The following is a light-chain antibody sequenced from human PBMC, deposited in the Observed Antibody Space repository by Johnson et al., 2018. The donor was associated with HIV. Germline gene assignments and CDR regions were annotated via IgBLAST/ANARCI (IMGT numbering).Light chain of an antibody. CDR1: SSNIGNNY. J-gene: IGLJ1*01. CDR3: GTWSSILRPEV. V-gene: IGLV1-51*02. Sequence: QSVLTQPPSVSAAPGQKVTISCSGSSSNIGNNYVSWYQQLPGTAPKLLIYENNKRPSGIPDRFSGSKSGKSATLGITGLQTGDEAVNYCGTWSSILRPEVFGTGTKVTVL. CDR2: ENN.